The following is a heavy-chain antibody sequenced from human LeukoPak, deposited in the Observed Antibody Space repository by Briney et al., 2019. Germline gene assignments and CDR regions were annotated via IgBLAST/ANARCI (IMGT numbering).Heavy chain of an antibody. Sequence: GGSLRLSCAASIFTFSSYWMHWVRHARGKGLVCVSRINSDGSRTSYADSVKGRFTISRDNAKNTLHLQMNRLRAEDTAVDYCARGSDYSSDSAADWGQGTLVTVSS. CDR2: INSDGSRT. D-gene: IGHD6-25*01. V-gene: IGHV3-74*01. CDR3: ARGSDYSSDSAAD. J-gene: IGHJ4*02. CDR1: IFTFSSYW.